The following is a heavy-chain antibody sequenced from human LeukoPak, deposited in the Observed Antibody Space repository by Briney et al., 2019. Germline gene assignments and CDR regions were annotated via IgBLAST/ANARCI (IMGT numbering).Heavy chain of an antibody. V-gene: IGHV1-2*02. D-gene: IGHD6-13*01. CDR2: INPNSGGT. Sequence: GASVTVSCQASGYTFTGYYMHWVRQAPGQGLEWMGWINPNSGGTNYAQKFQGRVTMTRDTSISTAYMELSRLRSDDTAVYYCARGGYSSSGHQGYWGQGTLVTVSS. J-gene: IGHJ4*02. CDR1: GYTFTGYY. CDR3: ARGGYSSSGHQGY.